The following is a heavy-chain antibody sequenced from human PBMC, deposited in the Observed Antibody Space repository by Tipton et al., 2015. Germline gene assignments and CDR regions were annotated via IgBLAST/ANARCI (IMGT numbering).Heavy chain of an antibody. J-gene: IGHJ3*02. CDR1: EFTFDDYT. CDR2: INWDGGSR. Sequence: GSLRLSCAASEFTFDDYTMHWVRLVPGKGLEWVSLINWDGGSRYYGDSVKGRFTISRDNSKNSLYLQMNSLRIEDTALYYCAKPYYTTSGSSRSGAFDIWGQGTMVTVSS. V-gene: IGHV3-43*01. D-gene: IGHD3-3*01. CDR3: AKPYYTTSGSSRSGAFDI.